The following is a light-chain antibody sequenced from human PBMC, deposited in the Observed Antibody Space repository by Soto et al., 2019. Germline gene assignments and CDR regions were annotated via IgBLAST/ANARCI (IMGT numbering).Light chain of an antibody. CDR2: DVN. J-gene: IGLJ1*01. CDR1: SSCVGGYIY. Sequence: QSALTQPPSASGSPGQSVTVSCPGTSSCVGGYIYVSWYEQRPDKAPKLMIYDVNQGPSGVLDRFSGSKSGNTASLTVSGLQAEDEADYYCSSYAGTHVVFGTGTKVTVL. V-gene: IGLV2-8*01. CDR3: SSYAGTHVV.